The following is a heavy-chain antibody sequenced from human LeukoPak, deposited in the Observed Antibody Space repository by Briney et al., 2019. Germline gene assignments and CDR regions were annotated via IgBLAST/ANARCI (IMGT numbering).Heavy chain of an antibody. J-gene: IGHJ4*02. CDR3: ARDRTDTGLDLWH. V-gene: IGHV1-2*02. CDR2: INPNNGGT. D-gene: IGHD3/OR15-3a*01. Sequence: ASVKVSCKASGYIFSAFVIHWVRQAPGQGLEWMGWINPNNGGTNYAQKFQGRVTMTRDTSVSTAYMELRGLRSDDTSVYCCARDRTDTGLDLWHWGQGTRVTVSS. CDR1: GYIFSAFV.